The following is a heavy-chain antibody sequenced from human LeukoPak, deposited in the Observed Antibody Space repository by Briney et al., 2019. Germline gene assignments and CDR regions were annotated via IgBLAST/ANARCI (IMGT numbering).Heavy chain of an antibody. CDR3: AKERSLGVAAASSY. CDR1: GFTFSSYA. CDR2: ISGSGDNT. J-gene: IGHJ4*02. Sequence: PGGSLRLSCAASGFTFSSYAMSWVRQAPGKGLEWVSSISGSGDNTYYADSVKGRFTISRDNSKNTLYLQMNSLRAEDTAVYYCAKERSLGVAAASSYWGQGTLVTVSS. D-gene: IGHD6-13*01. V-gene: IGHV3-23*01.